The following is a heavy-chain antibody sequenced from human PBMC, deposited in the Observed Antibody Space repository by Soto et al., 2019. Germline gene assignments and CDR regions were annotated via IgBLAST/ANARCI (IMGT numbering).Heavy chain of an antibody. CDR1: GGSISSRSYC. CDR3: ARHPTSPYYDFWSGYVYMDV. V-gene: IGHV4-39*01. J-gene: IGHJ6*03. Sequence: SETLSLTYTVSGGSISSRSYCWGWIRQPPGKGLEWIGSIYYSGSTYYNPSLKSRVTISVDTSKNQFSLKLSSVTAADTAVYYCARHPTSPYYDFWSGYVYMDVWGKGTTVTVSS. CDR2: IYYSGST. D-gene: IGHD3-3*01.